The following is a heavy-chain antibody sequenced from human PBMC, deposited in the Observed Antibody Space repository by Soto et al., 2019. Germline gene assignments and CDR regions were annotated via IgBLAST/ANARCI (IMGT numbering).Heavy chain of an antibody. D-gene: IGHD2-8*02. CDR3: ARDKFTGLLDY. J-gene: IGHJ4*02. CDR1: GGSISSYY. V-gene: IGHV4-59*12. Sequence: PSETLSLTCTVSGGSISSYYWSWIRQPPGKGLEWIGYIYYSGSANYNPSLKSRVTISIDTSKNQFSLKLTSVTAADTAVYYCARDKFTGLLDYWGQGTLVTVSS. CDR2: IYYSGSA.